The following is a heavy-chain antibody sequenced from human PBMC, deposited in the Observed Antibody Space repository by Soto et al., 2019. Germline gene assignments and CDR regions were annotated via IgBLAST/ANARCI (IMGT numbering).Heavy chain of an antibody. Sequence: ASVKVSCKASGYTFTGYYMHWVRQAPGQGLEWMGWINPNSGGTNYEQKFQGRVTMTRDTSISTAYMELRRLRSDDADVYYCARDKVTAAIIPYYYYGMDVWGPGPTLTV. V-gene: IGHV1-2*02. D-gene: IGHD2-2*02. CDR2: INPNSGGT. CDR3: ARDKVTAAIIPYYYYGMDV. CDR1: GYTFTGYY. J-gene: IGHJ6*02.